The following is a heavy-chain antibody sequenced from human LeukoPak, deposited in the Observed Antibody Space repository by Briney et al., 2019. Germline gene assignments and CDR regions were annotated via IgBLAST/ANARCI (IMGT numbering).Heavy chain of an antibody. CDR2: ISGSGVIT. CDR1: GFTLSSYA. J-gene: IGHJ4*02. Sequence: GGSLRLSCAASGFTLSSYAMSWVRQAPGKGLEWVSAISGSGVITYYADSVKGRFTISRDNSKNTLYLQMNSLRAEDTAVYYCAKGPLRIAAAGNPLDYWGQGTLVTVSS. CDR3: AKGPLRIAAAGNPLDY. V-gene: IGHV3-23*01. D-gene: IGHD6-13*01.